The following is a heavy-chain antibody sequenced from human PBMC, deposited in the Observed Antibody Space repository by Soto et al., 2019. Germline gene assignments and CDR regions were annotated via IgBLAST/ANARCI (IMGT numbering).Heavy chain of an antibody. Sequence: GGSLRLSCAASGFTFSSYAMHWVRQAPGKGLEWVAVISYDGSNKYYADSVKGRFTISRDNSKNTLYLQMNSLRAEDTAVYYCARAVMTHDAFDIWGQGTMVTVSS. CDR3: ARAVMTHDAFDI. D-gene: IGHD3-22*01. V-gene: IGHV3-30-3*01. CDR2: ISYDGSNK. J-gene: IGHJ3*02. CDR1: GFTFSSYA.